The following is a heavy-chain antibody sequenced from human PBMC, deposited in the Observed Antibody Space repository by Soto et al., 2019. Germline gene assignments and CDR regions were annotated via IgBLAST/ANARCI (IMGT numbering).Heavy chain of an antibody. CDR3: ARELVETAMVTFPRQDYFDY. J-gene: IGHJ4*02. CDR1: GFTFSDYY. D-gene: IGHD5-18*01. Sequence: GGSLRLSCAASGFTFSDYYMSWIRQAPGKGLEWVSYISSSGSTIYYADSVKGRFTISRDNAKNSLYLQMNSLRAEDTAVYYCARELVETAMVTFPRQDYFDYWGQGTLVTVSS. CDR2: ISSSGSTI. V-gene: IGHV3-11*01.